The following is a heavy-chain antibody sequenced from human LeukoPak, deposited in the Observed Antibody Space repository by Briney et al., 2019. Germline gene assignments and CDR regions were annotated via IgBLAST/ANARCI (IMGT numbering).Heavy chain of an antibody. Sequence: GGSLRLSCAASGFTFDDYAMHWVRQAPGKGLEWVSLISWDGGSTYYADSVKGRFTISRDNSKNSLYLQMNSLRAEDTALYYCAKDERALLWFGELSRSYMDVWGKGTTVTVSS. D-gene: IGHD3-10*01. CDR3: AKDERALLWFGELSRSYMDV. V-gene: IGHV3-43D*03. CDR2: ISWDGGST. CDR1: GFTFDDYA. J-gene: IGHJ6*03.